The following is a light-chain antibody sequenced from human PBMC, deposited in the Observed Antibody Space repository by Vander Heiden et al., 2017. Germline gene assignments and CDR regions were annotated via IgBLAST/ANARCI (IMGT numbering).Light chain of an antibody. J-gene: IGLJ1*01. Sequence: QSVLTQPPSVSAAPGQKVTISCSGSSSNIGNNYVSWYQQLPGTAPKLLIYDNNKRPSGIPDRFSGSKSGTSATLGITGLQTGDEADYYCGTWDSSLSAFYVFGTGTKVTGL. V-gene: IGLV1-51*01. CDR3: GTWDSSLSAFYV. CDR2: DNN. CDR1: SSNIGNNY.